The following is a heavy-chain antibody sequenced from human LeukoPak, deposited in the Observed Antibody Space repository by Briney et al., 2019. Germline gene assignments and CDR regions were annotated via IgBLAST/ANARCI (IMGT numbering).Heavy chain of an antibody. D-gene: IGHD3-9*01. CDR3: ARSFYDILIGYYQYFDY. J-gene: IGHJ4*02. CDR1: GLSVSSNY. V-gene: IGHV3-66*01. CDR2: IHRDGSS. Sequence: GGSLRLSCVASGLSVSSNYMSWVRQAPGKGLEWVSVIHRDGSSYYAESVKGRFTISRDNSKNTLYIQMNSLRAEDTAVYYCARSFYDILIGYYQYFDYWGQGTLVTVSS.